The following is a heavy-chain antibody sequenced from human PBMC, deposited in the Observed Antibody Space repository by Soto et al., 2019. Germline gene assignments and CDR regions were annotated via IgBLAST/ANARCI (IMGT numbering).Heavy chain of an antibody. Sequence: GGSLRLSCAASGFTFSNYWMHWVRQAPGKGLVWVSRINDQGGSPTYADSVKGRFTISRDNAKNSLYLQMNSLRAEDTAVYYCARVKLGYCISTSCYHDYWGQGTLVTVSS. CDR1: GFTFSNYW. V-gene: IGHV3-74*01. J-gene: IGHJ4*02. CDR3: ARVKLGYCISTSCYHDY. D-gene: IGHD2-2*01. CDR2: INDQGGSP.